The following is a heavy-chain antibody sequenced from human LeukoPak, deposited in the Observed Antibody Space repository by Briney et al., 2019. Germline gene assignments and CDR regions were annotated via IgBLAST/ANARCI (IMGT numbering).Heavy chain of an antibody. Sequence: SETLSLTCTVSGGSISSGSNYWSWIRQPAGKGLEWIGRIYTSGSTNYNPSLKSRVTITVDTSKNQFSLKLSSVTAADTAVYYCARGVRWYKSYGDYGLSDPSSEPYYYMDVWGKGTTVTVSS. V-gene: IGHV4-61*02. J-gene: IGHJ6*03. CDR1: GGSISSGSNY. CDR2: IYTSGST. D-gene: IGHD4-17*01. CDR3: ARGVRWYKSYGDYGLSDPSSEPYYYMDV.